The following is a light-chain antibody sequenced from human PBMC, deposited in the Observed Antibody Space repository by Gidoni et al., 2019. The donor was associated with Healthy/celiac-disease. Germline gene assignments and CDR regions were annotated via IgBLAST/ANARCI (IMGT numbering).Light chain of an antibody. V-gene: IGKV3-15*01. CDR2: GAS. CDR3: QQYNNWPPMT. J-gene: IGKJ4*01. Sequence: EIVMTQSPATLSVSPGERATLSCRVSQSVSRNLACYQQKPGQPPRLLIYGASTRATGIPARFSGSGSGTEFTLTISSLQSEDFAVYYCQQYNNWPPMTFGGGTKVEIK. CDR1: QSVSRN.